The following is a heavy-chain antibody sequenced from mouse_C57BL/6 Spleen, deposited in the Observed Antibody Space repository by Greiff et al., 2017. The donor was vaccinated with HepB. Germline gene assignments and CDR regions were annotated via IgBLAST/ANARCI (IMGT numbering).Heavy chain of an antibody. V-gene: IGHV1-4*01. J-gene: IGHJ1*03. Sequence: VQLKQSGAELARPGASVKMSCKASGYTFTSYTMHWVKQRPGQGLEWIGYINPSSGYTKYNQKFKDKATLTADKSSSTAYMQLSSLTSEDSAVYYCARELLRGDWYFDVWGTGTTVTVSS. CDR1: GYTFTSYT. CDR3: ARELLRGDWYFDV. D-gene: IGHD1-1*01. CDR2: INPSSGYT.